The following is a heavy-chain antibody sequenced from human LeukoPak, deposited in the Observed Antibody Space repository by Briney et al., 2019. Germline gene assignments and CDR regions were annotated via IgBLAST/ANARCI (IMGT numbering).Heavy chain of an antibody. J-gene: IGHJ4*02. Sequence: GGSLRLSCAASGFTFSSYWMSWVRQAPGKGLEWVANIKQGGSEKYYVDSVKGRFTISRDNAKNSLYLQMNSLRAEDTAVYYCARDSLLWFGATPYWGQGTLVTVSS. CDR2: IKQGGSEK. CDR3: ARDSLLWFGATPY. V-gene: IGHV3-7*01. CDR1: GFTFSSYW. D-gene: IGHD3-10*01.